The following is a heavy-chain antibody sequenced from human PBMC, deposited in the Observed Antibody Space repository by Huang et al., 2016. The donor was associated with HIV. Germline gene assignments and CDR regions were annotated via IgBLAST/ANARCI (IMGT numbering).Heavy chain of an antibody. CDR2: IYSNGDG. V-gene: IGHV2-5*01. D-gene: IGHD6-25*01. J-gene: IGHJ4*02. CDR3: AHSTDASAATFYFDF. CDR1: GFSLTTTGVG. Sequence: QITLRESGPALVKPTQTLTLTCTFSGFSLTTTGVGVGWIRQPPGQALEWLAFIYSNGDGRYSPDLSSRLTITKDNSKNQVVLTMTNMDPVDTATYYCAHSTDASAATFYFDFWGQGTLVAVSS.